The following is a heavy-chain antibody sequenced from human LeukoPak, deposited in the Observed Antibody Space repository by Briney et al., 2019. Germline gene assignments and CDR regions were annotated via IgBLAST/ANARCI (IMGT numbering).Heavy chain of an antibody. CDR2: IKQDESQK. Sequence: PGGSLRLSCAASGFSFSSYWLAWVRQAPGKGQEWVANIKQDESQKYYVDSVKGRFTISRDNAKNSLYLQMNSLGAEDTAVYYCARLNWGVGVAGFDFWGQGTLVTASS. V-gene: IGHV3-7*05. CDR1: GFSFSSYW. D-gene: IGHD6-19*01. CDR3: ARLNWGVGVAGFDF. J-gene: IGHJ4*02.